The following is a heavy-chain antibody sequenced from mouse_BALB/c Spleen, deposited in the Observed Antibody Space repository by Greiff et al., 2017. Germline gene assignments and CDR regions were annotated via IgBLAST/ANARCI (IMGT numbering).Heavy chain of an antibody. D-gene: IGHD2-10*02. V-gene: IGHV1S81*02. CDR1: GYTFTSYW. Sequence: VQLQQPGAELVKPGASVKLSCKASGYTFTSYWMHWVKQRPGQGLEWIGEINPSNGRTNYNEKFKSKATLTVDKSSSTAYMQLSSLTSEDSAVYYCARRRYGNPGMDYWGQGTSVTVSS. CDR2: INPSNGRT. CDR3: ARRRYGNPGMDY. J-gene: IGHJ4*01.